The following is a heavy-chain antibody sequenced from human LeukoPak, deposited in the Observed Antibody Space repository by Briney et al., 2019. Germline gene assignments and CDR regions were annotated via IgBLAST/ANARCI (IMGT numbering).Heavy chain of an antibody. J-gene: IGHJ5*02. D-gene: IGHD1-26*01. Sequence: SETLSLTCTVSGGSISRNYWNWIRQPPGKGLEWIGHIYYSGSTNYNPSLKSRVTISVDTSKNQFTLKLSSVTAADTAVYYCARDVGYSGSRRFDPRGQGTLVTVSS. CDR2: IYYSGST. V-gene: IGHV4-59*12. CDR3: ARDVGYSGSRRFDP. CDR1: GGSISRNY.